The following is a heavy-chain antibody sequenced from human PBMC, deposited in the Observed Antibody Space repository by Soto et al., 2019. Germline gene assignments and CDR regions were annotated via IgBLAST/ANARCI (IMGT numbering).Heavy chain of an antibody. J-gene: IGHJ4*02. CDR3: ARSASKFGELLY. CDR2: INHSGST. CDR1: GGSFSGYY. Sequence: SETLSLTCAVYGGSFSGYYWGWIRQPPGKGLEWIGEINHSGSTNYNPSLKSRVTISVDTSKNQFSLKLSSVTAADTAVYYCARSASKFGELLYWGQGTLVTVSS. V-gene: IGHV4-34*01. D-gene: IGHD3-10*01.